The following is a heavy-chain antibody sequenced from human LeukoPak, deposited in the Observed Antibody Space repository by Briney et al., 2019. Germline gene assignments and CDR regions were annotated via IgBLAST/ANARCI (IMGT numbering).Heavy chain of an antibody. CDR1: GGTFSSYA. V-gene: IGHV1-69*05. D-gene: IGHD3-10*01. CDR2: IIPIFGTA. CDR3: AKVPSAYFDY. J-gene: IGHJ4*02. Sequence: SVKVSCKASGGTFSSYAISWVRQAPGQGLEWMGRIIPIFGTANYAQKFQGRVTITTDESTSTAYMELSSLRSEDTAVYYCAKVPSAYFDYWGQGTLVTVSS.